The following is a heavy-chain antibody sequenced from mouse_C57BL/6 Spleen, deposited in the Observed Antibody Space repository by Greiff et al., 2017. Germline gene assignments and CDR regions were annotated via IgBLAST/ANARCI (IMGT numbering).Heavy chain of an antibody. D-gene: IGHD1-1*01. Sequence: QVQLQQSGAELVRPGASVKLSCKASGYTFTDYYINWVKQRPGQGLEWIARIYPGSGNTYYNEKFKGKATLTAEKSSSTAYMQLSSLTSEDSAVYFCARYHYYGSRYYAMDYWGQGTSVTVSS. CDR3: ARYHYYGSRYYAMDY. V-gene: IGHV1-76*01. J-gene: IGHJ4*01. CDR1: GYTFTDYY. CDR2: IYPGSGNT.